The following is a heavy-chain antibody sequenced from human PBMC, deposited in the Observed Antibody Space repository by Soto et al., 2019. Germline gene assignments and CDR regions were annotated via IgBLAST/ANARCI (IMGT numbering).Heavy chain of an antibody. J-gene: IGHJ6*03. CDR3: GRIPAAIADTET. CDR1: GFTFDDYA. V-gene: IGHV3-9*01. CDR2: IVWNSGNI. Sequence: EVQLVESGGGLVQPGTSLRLSCAASGFTFDDYAMHWVRQAPGKGLEWVSGIVWNSGNIAYADSVKGRFTISRDNAKKALYLPMYTLRTEGTAVYYCGRIPAAIADTETGGKGTGVTVSS. D-gene: IGHD2-2*02.